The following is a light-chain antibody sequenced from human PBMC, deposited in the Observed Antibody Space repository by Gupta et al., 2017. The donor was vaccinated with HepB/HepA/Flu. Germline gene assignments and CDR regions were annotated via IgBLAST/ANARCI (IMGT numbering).Light chain of an antibody. J-gene: IGKJ1*01. Sequence: MMTQTPLSSPVTLVQPASISCRSSESLVHNDGNTYLSWLQQRPGQPPRLLIYKISNRFSGVPDRFSGSGAGTDFTLNISRLEAEDVGMYYCLQDTHSPTFGQGTKLEI. CDR2: KIS. CDR1: ESLVHNDGNTY. CDR3: LQDTHSPT. V-gene: IGKV2-24*01.